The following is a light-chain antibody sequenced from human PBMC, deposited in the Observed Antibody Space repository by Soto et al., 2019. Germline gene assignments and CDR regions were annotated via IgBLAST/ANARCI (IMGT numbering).Light chain of an antibody. V-gene: IGLV2-14*01. Sequence: QSALTHPASVSGSPGQSITISCTVTISDVGDYNYVSWYQQHPGKAPKLMLYEVSNRPSGVSNRFSGSKSGNTASLTISGLQAEDEADYYCTSYTSSSTYVFGTRTKVTAL. CDR2: EVS. CDR1: ISDVGDYNY. CDR3: TSYTSSSTYV. J-gene: IGLJ1*01.